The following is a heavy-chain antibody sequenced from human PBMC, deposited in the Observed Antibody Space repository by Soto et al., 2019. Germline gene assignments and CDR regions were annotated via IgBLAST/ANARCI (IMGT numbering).Heavy chain of an antibody. D-gene: IGHD4-4*01. CDR2: IYYSGST. V-gene: IGHV4-59*01. Sequence: QVQLQESGPGLVKPSETLSLTRTVSGGSISSYYWSWIRQPPGKGLEWIGYIYYSGSTNYNPSLKSRVTISVDTSKNQFSLKLSSVTAADTAVYYCARGRVTGGGWFDPWGQGTLVTVSS. CDR3: ARGRVTGGGWFDP. CDR1: GGSISSYY. J-gene: IGHJ5*02.